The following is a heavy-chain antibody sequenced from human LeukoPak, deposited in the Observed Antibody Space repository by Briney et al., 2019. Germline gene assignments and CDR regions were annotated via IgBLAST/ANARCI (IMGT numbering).Heavy chain of an antibody. D-gene: IGHD6-19*01. CDR1: GYTFTNYG. V-gene: IGHV1-18*01. J-gene: IGHJ6*03. CDR2: ISAYNGNT. Sequence: GASVTVSCKASGYTFTNYGISWVRQAPGQGLEWMGWISAYNGNTNYAQKLQGRVTMTTDTSTSTAYMELRSLRSDDTAVYYCAREQAVDALYYYYMDVWGKGTTVTVSS. CDR3: AREQAVDALYYYYMDV.